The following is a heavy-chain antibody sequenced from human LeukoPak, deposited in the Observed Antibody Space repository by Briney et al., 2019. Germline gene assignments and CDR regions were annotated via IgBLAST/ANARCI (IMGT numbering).Heavy chain of an antibody. Sequence: GASVKVSCKASGYTVTSCGISWVWQAPGQGLEWMGWMSAYNGNTNYAQKLQGRVTMTTDTSTSTAYMELRSLRSDATAVYYCARVCCSGGSSYYFDYWGQGTLVTVSS. J-gene: IGHJ4*02. D-gene: IGHD2-15*01. CDR3: ARVCCSGGSSYYFDY. CDR1: GYTVTSCG. V-gene: IGHV1-18*01. CDR2: MSAYNGNT.